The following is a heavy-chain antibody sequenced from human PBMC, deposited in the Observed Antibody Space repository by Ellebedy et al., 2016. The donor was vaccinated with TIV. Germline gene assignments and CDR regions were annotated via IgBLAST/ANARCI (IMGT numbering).Heavy chain of an antibody. J-gene: IGHJ5*02. D-gene: IGHD4-17*01. CDR3: AREGAYGDYPQGSFPFDP. CDR1: GFSFSSYS. CDR2: MNGSTITP. V-gene: IGHV3-48*01. Sequence: GESLKISCAASGFSFSSYSMNWARQAPGKGLEWVSYMNGSTITPYYADSVKGRFTISRNKAQNSLCLQMNSLRAEDTAVYYCAREGAYGDYPQGSFPFDPWGQGTLVTVSS.